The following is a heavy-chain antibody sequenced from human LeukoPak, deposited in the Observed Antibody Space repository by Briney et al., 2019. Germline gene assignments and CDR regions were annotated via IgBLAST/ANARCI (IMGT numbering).Heavy chain of an antibody. Sequence: GGSLRLSCAASGFTFSSYAMSWVRQAPGKGLEWVSYISSSGSTIYYADSVKGRFTISRDNAKNTLYLQMNSLRAEDTAVYYCARDLGVVVIPGAFDIWGQGTMVTVSS. CDR1: GFTFSSYA. CDR3: ARDLGVVVIPGAFDI. D-gene: IGHD3-22*01. CDR2: ISSSGSTI. J-gene: IGHJ3*02. V-gene: IGHV3-48*04.